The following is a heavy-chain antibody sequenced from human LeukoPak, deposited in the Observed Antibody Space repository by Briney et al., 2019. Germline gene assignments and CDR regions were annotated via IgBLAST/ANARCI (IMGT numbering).Heavy chain of an antibody. Sequence: GGSLRLSCAASGFTFSSYGMNWVRQAPGKGLELVSGISWSSGSIGYADSVKGRFTISRDNAKNSLYLQMNSLRAEDTALYYCAKAPRRYYYSPYGMDVWGQGTTVTVSS. J-gene: IGHJ6*02. V-gene: IGHV3-9*01. CDR2: ISWSSGSI. D-gene: IGHD1-14*01. CDR3: AKAPRRYYYSPYGMDV. CDR1: GFTFSSYG.